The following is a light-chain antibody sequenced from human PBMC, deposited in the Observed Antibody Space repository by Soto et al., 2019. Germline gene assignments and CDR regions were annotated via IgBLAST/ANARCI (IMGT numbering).Light chain of an antibody. Sequence: ALTQPASVSGSPGQSITISCTGTSSDVGGYNYVSWYQHHPGKAPKLMIYDVSDRPSGVSNRFSGSKSGNTASLTISGLQPEDEADYYCSSYTTSNTRQIVLGTGTKVTVL. V-gene: IGLV2-14*03. CDR3: SSYTTSNTRQIV. J-gene: IGLJ1*01. CDR1: SSDVGGYNY. CDR2: DVS.